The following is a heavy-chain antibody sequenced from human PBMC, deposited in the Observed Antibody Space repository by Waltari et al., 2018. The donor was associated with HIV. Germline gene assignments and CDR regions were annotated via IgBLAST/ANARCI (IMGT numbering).Heavy chain of an antibody. CDR1: GVSVSSGDFY. Sequence: QVQLQESGPGLVKPSETLSLTCSVSGVSVSSGDFYWSWVRQTPGKGLEWIGYIYYSGRSNDNPSLKSRVTRSVDMSKNQFSLKVRTVTAADTAVYYCARLSGGSIPLDYWGPGTLVTVSS. D-gene: IGHD2-2*02. CDR2: IYYSGRS. J-gene: IGHJ4*02. CDR3: ARLSGGSIPLDY. V-gene: IGHV4-61*08.